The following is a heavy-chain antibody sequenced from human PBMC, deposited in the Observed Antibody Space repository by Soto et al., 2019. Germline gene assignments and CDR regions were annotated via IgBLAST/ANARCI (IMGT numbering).Heavy chain of an antibody. D-gene: IGHD4-4*01. CDR3: ARLSKTTVTTSWFDP. CDR2: IIPIFGTA. CDR1: GGTFSSYA. J-gene: IGHJ5*02. Sequence: ASVKVSCKASGGTFSSYAISWVRQAPGQGLEWMGGIIPIFGTANYAQKFQGRVTITADESTSTAYMELSSLRSEDTAVYYCARLSKTTVTTSWFDPWGQGTLVTVSS. V-gene: IGHV1-69*13.